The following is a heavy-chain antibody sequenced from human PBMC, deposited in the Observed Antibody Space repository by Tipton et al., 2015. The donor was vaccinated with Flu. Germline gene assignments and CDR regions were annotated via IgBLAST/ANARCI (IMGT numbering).Heavy chain of an antibody. CDR1: DFTFRTYW. V-gene: IGHV3-7*01. Sequence: GSLRLSCAASDFTFRTYWMSWLRQAPGKGLEWVANINQDGRDKYYVDSVKGRFTISRDNAENSLYLQMNSLTAEDTAVYYCARSFDHTFGDYAFVWGQGTLVTVSS. J-gene: IGHJ4*02. CDR3: ARSFDHTFGDYAFV. D-gene: IGHD4-17*01. CDR2: INQDGRDK.